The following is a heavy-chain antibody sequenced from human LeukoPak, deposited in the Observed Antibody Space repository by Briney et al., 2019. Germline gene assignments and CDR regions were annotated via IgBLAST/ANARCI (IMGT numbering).Heavy chain of an antibody. V-gene: IGHV1-46*01. CDR2: INPSGGST. CDR1: GYAFTSYY. Sequence: ASVKVSCKASGYAFTSYYMHWVRQAPGQGLEWMGIINPSGGSTSYAQKFQGRVTMTRDTSINTVYMHLSGLTFDDTAVYYCAKFWHSDCWGQGTLVTVSS. J-gene: IGHJ4*02. CDR3: AKFWHSDC.